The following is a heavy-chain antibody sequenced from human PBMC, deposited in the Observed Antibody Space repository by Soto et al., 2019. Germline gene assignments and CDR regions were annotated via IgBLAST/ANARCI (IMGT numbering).Heavy chain of an antibody. J-gene: IGHJ6*02. Sequence: GGSLRLSCAASGFTFSSYSMNWVRQAPGKGLEWVSSISSSSSYIYYADSVKGRFTISRDNAKNSLYLQMNSLRAEDTAVYYCARGRFLEWLLFHYYYYGMDVWGQGTTVPVSS. V-gene: IGHV3-21*01. D-gene: IGHD3-3*01. CDR2: ISSSSSYI. CDR1: GFTFSSYS. CDR3: ARGRFLEWLLFHYYYYGMDV.